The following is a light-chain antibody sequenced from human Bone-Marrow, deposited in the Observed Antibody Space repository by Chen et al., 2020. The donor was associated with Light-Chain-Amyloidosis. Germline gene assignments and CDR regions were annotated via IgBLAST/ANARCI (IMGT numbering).Light chain of an antibody. CDR3: CSYAGTATPFV. V-gene: IGLV2-23*02. Sequence: QSALTQPASVSGSPGQSITISCTGTSYDVGSYDLVSWYQQHPGTAPKLIIYEVAKRPSGVSNRFSGSKSDNTAALTISGLQAEDEADYYCCSYAGTATPFVFGVGTKVTV. J-gene: IGLJ1*01. CDR1: SYDVGSYDL. CDR2: EVA.